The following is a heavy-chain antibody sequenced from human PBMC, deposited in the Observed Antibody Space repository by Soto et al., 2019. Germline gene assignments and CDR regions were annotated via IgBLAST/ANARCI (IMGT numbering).Heavy chain of an antibody. CDR3: ARDPGASGWYRWLDP. V-gene: IGHV3-48*02. Sequence: GSLRLSCAASGFTFSSYSMNWIRQAPGKGLEWVSYITSSSTKYYADSVKGRFTISRDNAKNSLYLQMNSLTDEDTAVYYCARDPGASGWYRWLDPWGQGALVTVSS. D-gene: IGHD6-19*01. CDR2: ITSSSTK. CDR1: GFTFSSYS. J-gene: IGHJ5*02.